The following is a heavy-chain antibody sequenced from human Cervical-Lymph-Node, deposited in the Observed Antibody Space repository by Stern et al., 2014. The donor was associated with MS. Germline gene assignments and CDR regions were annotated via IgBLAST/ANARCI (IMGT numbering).Heavy chain of an antibody. CDR2: IIPVLSTI. V-gene: IGHV1-69*01. CDR1: GGTSNSHG. CDR3: ARRGSARRGSGWLDP. J-gene: IGHJ5*02. Sequence: QVQLVESGAEVKTPGSSAKVSCKASGGTSNSHGISWVRQAPGQGLEWMGGIIPVLSTIDYAQKFQGRVTITADESTSTTYMELSSLRSEDTAVYYCARRGSARRGSGWLDPWGQGTLVTVSS. D-gene: IGHD3-10*01.